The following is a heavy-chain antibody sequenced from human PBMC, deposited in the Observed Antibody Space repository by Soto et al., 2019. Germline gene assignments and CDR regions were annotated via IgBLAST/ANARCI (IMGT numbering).Heavy chain of an antibody. CDR1: GGTFSSYA. D-gene: IGHD1-26*01. CDR2: IIPIFGTA. V-gene: IGHV1-69*13. J-gene: IGHJ4*02. Sequence: ASVKVSCKASGGTFSSYAISWVRQAPGQGLEWMGGIIPIFGTANYAQKFQGRVTITADESTSTAYRELSSLRSEDTAVYYCARGGSLAEYFDYRGQGTLVTVSS. CDR3: ARGGSLAEYFDY.